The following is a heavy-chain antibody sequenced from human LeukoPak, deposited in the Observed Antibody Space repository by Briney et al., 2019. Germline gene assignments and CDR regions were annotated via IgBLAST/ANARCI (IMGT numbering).Heavy chain of an antibody. CDR3: ARGRERYSYGPKYYFDY. J-gene: IGHJ4*02. CDR1: GGSFSGYY. Sequence: PSETLSLTCAVYGGSFSGYYWSWIRQPPGKGLEWIGEINHSGSTNYNPSLKSLVTISVDTSKNQFSLKLSSVTAADTAVYYCARGRERYSYGPKYYFDYWGQGTLVTVSS. CDR2: INHSGST. D-gene: IGHD5-18*01. V-gene: IGHV4-34*01.